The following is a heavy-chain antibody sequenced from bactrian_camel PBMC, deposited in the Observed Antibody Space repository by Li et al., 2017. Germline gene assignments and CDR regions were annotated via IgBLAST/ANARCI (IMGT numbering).Heavy chain of an antibody. D-gene: IGHD6*01. Sequence: HVQLVESGGGSVQAGGSLSLSCAASGDIYIMNCMGWVRQAPGEERVQVAVIDSLHMTSYADSVKGRFTISQDDANNTVYLQMNSLKPEDTGMYYCAADIPITAGSWYIPVANDFRYWGQGTQVTVS. V-gene: IGHV3S53*01. CDR3: AADIPITAGSWYIPVANDFRY. CDR2: IDSLHMT. J-gene: IGHJ6*01. CDR1: GDIYIMNC.